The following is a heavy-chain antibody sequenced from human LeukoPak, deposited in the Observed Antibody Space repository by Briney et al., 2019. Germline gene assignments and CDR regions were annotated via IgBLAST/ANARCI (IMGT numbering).Heavy chain of an antibody. Sequence: PSQTLSLICAVSGGSISSGGYSWSWIRQPPGKGLEWIGYIYHSGSTYYNPSLKSRVTISVDRSKNQFSLKLSSVTAADTAVYYCARDGGGTSCYLCFDYWGQGTLVTVSS. J-gene: IGHJ4*02. CDR2: IYHSGST. D-gene: IGHD2-2*01. CDR3: ARDGGGTSCYLCFDY. V-gene: IGHV4-30-2*01. CDR1: GGSISSGGYS.